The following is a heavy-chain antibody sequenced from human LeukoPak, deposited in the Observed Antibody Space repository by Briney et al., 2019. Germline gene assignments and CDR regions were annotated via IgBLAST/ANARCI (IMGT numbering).Heavy chain of an antibody. J-gene: IGHJ3*02. CDR2: IYTSGST. D-gene: IGHD3-10*01. V-gene: IGHV4-4*07. CDR3: ARTLWFGGYTPRDAFDI. CDR1: GGSISSYY. Sequence: SETLSLTCTVSGGSISSYYWSWIRQPAGKGLEWIGRIYTSGSTNYNPSLKSRVTISVDKSKNQFSLKLSSVTAADTAVYYCARTLWFGGYTPRDAFDIWGQGTMVTVSS.